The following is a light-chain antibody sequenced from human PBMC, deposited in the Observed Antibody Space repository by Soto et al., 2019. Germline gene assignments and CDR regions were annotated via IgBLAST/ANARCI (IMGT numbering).Light chain of an antibody. J-gene: IGLJ1*01. CDR1: SSDVGTYNS. CDR2: DVS. CDR3: SPYTSSSSYV. Sequence: QSVLTQPASVSGSHGQSSTITCTGTSSDVGTYNSVSWYQQYPGKAPKLMIHDVSNRPSGVSNRFSGSKSGNTASLTISGLQAEDEADYYCSPYTSSSSYVFGSGTKVTVL. V-gene: IGLV2-14*01.